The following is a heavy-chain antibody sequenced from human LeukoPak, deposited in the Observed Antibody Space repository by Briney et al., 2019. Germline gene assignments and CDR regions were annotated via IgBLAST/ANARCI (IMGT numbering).Heavy chain of an antibody. CDR2: TNSGGTST. J-gene: IGHJ4*02. Sequence: GGSLRLSCATSGFPFSDFSMSWVRQAPGKGLEWISTTNSGGTSTYYAESVKGRFTISRDNSKNTLYLQMSSLRVEDTAVYYCAKQSYARSLGEGGPGTLVSISS. V-gene: IGHV3-23*01. CDR1: GFPFSDFS. D-gene: IGHD2-8*01. CDR3: AKQSYARSLGE.